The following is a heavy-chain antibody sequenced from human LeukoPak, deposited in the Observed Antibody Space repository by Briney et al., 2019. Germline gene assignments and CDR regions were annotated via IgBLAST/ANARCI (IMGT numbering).Heavy chain of an antibody. CDR2: IIPIFGTA. J-gene: IGHJ4*02. V-gene: IGHV1-69*05. D-gene: IGHD3-22*01. Sequence: ASVKVSCKASGGTFSSYAISWVRQAPGQGLEWMGGIIPIFGTANHAQKFQGRVTITTDESTSTAYMELSSLRSEDTAVYYCARTQAGSSSGYYYFDYWGQGTLVTVSS. CDR3: ARTQAGSSSGYYYFDY. CDR1: GGTFSSYA.